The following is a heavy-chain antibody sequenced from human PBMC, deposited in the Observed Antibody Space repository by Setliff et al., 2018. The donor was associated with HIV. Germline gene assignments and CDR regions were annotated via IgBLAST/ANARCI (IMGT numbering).Heavy chain of an antibody. CDR1: GDSISSTTFY. J-gene: IGHJ4*02. D-gene: IGHD5-18*01. V-gene: IGHV3-66*02. Sequence: ETLSLTCTVSGDSISSTTFYWVWIRQPPGKGLEWVTVMYKGGKTYYADFVKGRFTIARDDSKNTVSLQMTNLGTGDTATYYCAKGGYGGAYYVAGYWGQGTLVTVSS. CDR3: AKGGYGGAYYVAGY. CDR2: MYKGGKT.